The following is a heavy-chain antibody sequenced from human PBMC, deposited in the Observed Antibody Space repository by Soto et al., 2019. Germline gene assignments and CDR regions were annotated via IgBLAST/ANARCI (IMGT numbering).Heavy chain of an antibody. CDR2: ISGSGGST. Sequence: GGSLRLSCAASGFTFSSYAMSWVRQAPGKGLEWVSAISGSGGSTYYADSVKGRFTISRDNSKNTLYLQMNSLRAEDTAVYYCAHRGIAAADPDYYYGMDVWGQGTTVTVPS. CDR1: GFTFSSYA. V-gene: IGHV3-23*01. CDR3: AHRGIAAADPDYYYGMDV. J-gene: IGHJ6*01. D-gene: IGHD6-13*01.